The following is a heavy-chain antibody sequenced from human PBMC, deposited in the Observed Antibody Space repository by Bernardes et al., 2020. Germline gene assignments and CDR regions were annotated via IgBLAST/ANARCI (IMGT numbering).Heavy chain of an antibody. CDR3: ARDLLPTSQGGYGVDV. CDR2: IKQDGSEK. Sequence: GGSLRLSCAASGFTFSSYWMSWVRQAPGKGLEWVANIKQDGSEKYYVDSVKGRFTISRDNAKNSLYLQMNSLRAEDTAVYYCARDLLPTSQGGYGVDVWGKGTTVTVSS. D-gene: IGHD2-15*01. V-gene: IGHV3-7*01. CDR1: GFTFSSYW. J-gene: IGHJ6*04.